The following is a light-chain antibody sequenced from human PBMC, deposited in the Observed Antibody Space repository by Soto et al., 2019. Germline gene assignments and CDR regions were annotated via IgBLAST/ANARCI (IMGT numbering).Light chain of an antibody. CDR3: SAYTVSRTYV. J-gene: IGLJ1*01. Sequence: QSVLTQPASVSGSPGQSITISCTGTSSDVGGYNYVSWYQQHPGKAPKLIIYEVSNRPSGVSNRFSGSKSGNTASLTISGLQAEDEADYYCSAYTVSRTYVFGTGTKVTVL. CDR2: EVS. V-gene: IGLV2-14*01. CDR1: SSDVGGYNY.